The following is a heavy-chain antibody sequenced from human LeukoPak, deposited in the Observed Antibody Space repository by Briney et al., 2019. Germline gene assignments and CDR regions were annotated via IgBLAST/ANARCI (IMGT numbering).Heavy chain of an antibody. CDR1: GYTFTSYG. CDR3: ARDFPLGYCSSTSCYTNFNY. D-gene: IGHD2-2*02. V-gene: IGHV1-18*01. CDR2: ISAYNGNT. Sequence: ASVKVSCKASGYTFTSYGISWVRQAPGQGLEWMGWISAYNGNTNYAQKLQGRVTMTTDTSTSTAYMELRSLRSDDTAMYYCARDFPLGYCSSTSCYTNFNYWGQGTLVTVSS. J-gene: IGHJ4*02.